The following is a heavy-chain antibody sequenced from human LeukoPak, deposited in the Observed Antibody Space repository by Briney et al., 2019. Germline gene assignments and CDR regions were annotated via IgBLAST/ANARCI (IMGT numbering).Heavy chain of an antibody. CDR3: ARAENYYGSGSFGPNFDY. CDR1: GFTVSSNY. D-gene: IGHD3-10*01. CDR2: IYSGGST. V-gene: IGHV3-66*01. J-gene: IGHJ4*02. Sequence: PGGSLRLSCAASGFTVSSNYMSWVRQAPGKGLEWVSVIYSGGSTYYADSVKGRFTISRDNSKNTLYLQMNSLRAEDTAVYYCARAENYYGSGSFGPNFDYWGQGTLVTVSS.